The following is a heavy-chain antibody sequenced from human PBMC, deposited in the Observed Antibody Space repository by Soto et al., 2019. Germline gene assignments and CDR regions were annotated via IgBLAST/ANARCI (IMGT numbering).Heavy chain of an antibody. J-gene: IGHJ6*02. V-gene: IGHV3-23*01. Sequence: GGSLRLSCGASGFTFSDNAMTWGRQAPGKGLEWVSSISDDGDSTYYADSVKGRFAVSRDNSKNTLFLHMNSLGAEDTAVYYCAKPLSTAVNYGLDVWGQGTSVTVSS. D-gene: IGHD2-2*01. CDR2: ISDDGDST. CDR1: GFTFSDNA. CDR3: AKPLSTAVNYGLDV.